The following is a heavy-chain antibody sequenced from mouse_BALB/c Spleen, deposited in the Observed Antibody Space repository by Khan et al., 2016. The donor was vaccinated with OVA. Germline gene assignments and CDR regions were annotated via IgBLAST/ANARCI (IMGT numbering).Heavy chain of an antibody. D-gene: IGHD2-1*01. V-gene: IGHV5-17*02. Sequence: EVELVESGGGLVQPGGSRKLSCAASGFTFSTFGMHWVRQAPRKGLEWVAYLSSGSSTLYYVDTVKGRFTISRDNPKKTLFLQMTSLRSEDSAMYYCARSGGNFHWYFYVWGAGTSVTVSS. J-gene: IGHJ1*01. CDR2: LSSGSSTL. CDR3: ARSGGNFHWYFYV. CDR1: GFTFSTFG.